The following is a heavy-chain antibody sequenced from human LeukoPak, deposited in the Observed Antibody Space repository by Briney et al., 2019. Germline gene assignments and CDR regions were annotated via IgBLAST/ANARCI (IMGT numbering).Heavy chain of an antibody. J-gene: IGHJ4*02. CDR1: GGSISSSSYY. CDR2: IYSGGST. V-gene: IGHV3-53*01. Sequence: PSETLSLTCTVSGGSISSSSYYWGWVRQAPGKGLEWVSVIYSGGSTYYADSVKGRFTISRDNSKNTLYLQMSSLRAEDTAIYYCARYDYWGQGILVTVSS. CDR3: ARYDY.